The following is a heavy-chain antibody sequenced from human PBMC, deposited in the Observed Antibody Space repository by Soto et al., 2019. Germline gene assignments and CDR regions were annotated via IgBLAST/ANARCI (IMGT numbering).Heavy chain of an antibody. CDR2: IIPIFGTA. V-gene: IGHV1-69*01. J-gene: IGHJ6*02. Sequence: QVQLVQSGAEVKKPGSSVKVSCKASGGTFSSYAISWVRQAPGQGLEWMGGIIPIFGTANYAQKFQGRVTITAEQSTITAYMELSSLRSEDTAVYYCARSGGAVEVLTMYYYYYGMDVWGQRTTVTVSS. D-gene: IGHD3-22*01. CDR1: GGTFSSYA. CDR3: ARSGGAVEVLTMYYYYYGMDV.